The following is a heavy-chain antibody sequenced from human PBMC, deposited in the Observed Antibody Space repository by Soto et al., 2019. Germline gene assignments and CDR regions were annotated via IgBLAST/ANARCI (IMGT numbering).Heavy chain of an antibody. Sequence: QVQLVQSGAEVKKPGSSVKVSCKASGGTFSSYTFSWVRQAPGQGLEWMGWIIPILDVANYAQNFQGRVTITADKSTSTVYMELSSLRSEDTAVYYCARTYYGSGTYLLYYYGMDVWGQGTTVTVSS. CDR3: ARTYYGSGTYLLYYYGMDV. J-gene: IGHJ6*02. CDR1: GGTFSSYT. V-gene: IGHV1-69*02. D-gene: IGHD3-10*01. CDR2: IIPILDVA.